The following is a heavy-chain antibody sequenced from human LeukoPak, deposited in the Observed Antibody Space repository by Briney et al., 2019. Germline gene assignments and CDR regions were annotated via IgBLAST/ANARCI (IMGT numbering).Heavy chain of an antibody. CDR1: GFTFSSYG. D-gene: IGHD4-11*01. J-gene: IGHJ5*02. Sequence: GGSLRLSCAASGFTFSSYGMHWVRQAPGKGLEWVAVISYDGSNKYYADSVKGRFTISRDNSKSTLYLQMNSLRAEDTAVYYCARVREIGMYSNYNWFDPWGQGTLVTVSS. CDR2: ISYDGSNK. CDR3: ARVREIGMYSNYNWFDP. V-gene: IGHV3-30*03.